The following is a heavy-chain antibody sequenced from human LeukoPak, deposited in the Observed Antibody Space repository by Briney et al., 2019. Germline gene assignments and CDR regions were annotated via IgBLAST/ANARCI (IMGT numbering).Heavy chain of an antibody. CDR3: ARAEDYDSSGYVDAFDI. J-gene: IGHJ3*02. Sequence: GGSLRLSCAASGFTFSSYAMSWVRQAPGKGLEWVAVIWYDGSNKYYADSVKGRFSISRDNSKNTLYLHMNSLRAEDTALYYCARAEDYDSSGYVDAFDIWGQGTMVTVSS. D-gene: IGHD3-22*01. CDR1: GFTFSSYA. CDR2: IWYDGSNK. V-gene: IGHV3-33*08.